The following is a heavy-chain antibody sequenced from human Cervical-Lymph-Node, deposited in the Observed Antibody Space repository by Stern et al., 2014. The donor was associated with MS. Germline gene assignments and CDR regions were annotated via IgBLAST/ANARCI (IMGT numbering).Heavy chain of an antibody. Sequence: QVQLVQSGAEVKKPGSSVKVSCKASGGTFNSFTINWVRQAPGQGLEWMGVIFPIFATPTYAQYFQGRVTITADESHTNAYMVRRSLRSGDTAVYYCARVPHFGSSWSRHFDDWGQGTLVTVSS. CDR1: GGTFNSFT. CDR3: ARVPHFGSSWSRHFDD. J-gene: IGHJ4*02. CDR2: IFPIFATP. V-gene: IGHV1-69*01. D-gene: IGHD6-13*01.